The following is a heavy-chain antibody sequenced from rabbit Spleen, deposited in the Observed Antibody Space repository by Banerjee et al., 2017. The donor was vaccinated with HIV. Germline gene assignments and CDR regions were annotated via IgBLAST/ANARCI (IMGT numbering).Heavy chain of an antibody. D-gene: IGHD8-1*01. V-gene: IGHV1S47*01. CDR2: IYNGDGST. Sequence: QEQLVESGGDLVQPGTSLTLTCKVSGFDFSSDAMCWVRQAPGKRPEWIACIYNGDGSTYYASWVNGRFSISKTSSTTVTLQMTSLTVADTATYFCARDTGSSFSSYGMDLWGQGTLVTVS. CDR1: GFDFSSDA. CDR3: ARDTGSSFSSYGMDL. J-gene: IGHJ3*01.